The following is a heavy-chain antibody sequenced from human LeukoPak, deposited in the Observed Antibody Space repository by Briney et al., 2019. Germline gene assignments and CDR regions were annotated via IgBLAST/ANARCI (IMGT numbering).Heavy chain of an antibody. J-gene: IGHJ4*02. V-gene: IGHV2-26*01. CDR3: ARTYDFWSGYYMPHDY. D-gene: IGHD3-3*01. CDR2: VFSNDEK. CDR1: GFSLSNARMG. Sequence: SGPVLVKPTETLTLTCTVSGFSLSNARMGVSWIRRPPGKALEWLAHVFSNDEKSYSTSLKSRLTISKDTSKSQVVLTMTNMDPVDTATYYCARTYDFWSGYYMPHDYWGQGTLVTVSS.